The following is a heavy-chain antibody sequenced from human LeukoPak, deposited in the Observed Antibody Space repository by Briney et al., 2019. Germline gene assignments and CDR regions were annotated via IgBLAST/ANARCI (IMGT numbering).Heavy chain of an antibody. D-gene: IGHD3-22*01. CDR2: IYYSGST. Sequence: TSETLSLTCTVSGGSISSYYWSWIRQPPGKGLEWIGYIYYSGSTNYNPSLKSRVTISVDTSKNQFSLKLNSVTAADTAVYYCAGGGDSGGYYYPMFDYWGQGTLVTVSS. V-gene: IGHV4-59*01. CDR1: GGSISSYY. J-gene: IGHJ4*02. CDR3: AGGGDSGGYYYPMFDY.